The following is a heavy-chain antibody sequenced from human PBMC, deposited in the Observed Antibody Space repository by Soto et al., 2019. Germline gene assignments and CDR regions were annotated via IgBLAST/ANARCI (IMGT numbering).Heavy chain of an antibody. CDR3: ARGSSWFDP. J-gene: IGHJ5*02. D-gene: IGHD2-15*01. V-gene: IGHV4-59*12. CDR2: INHSGST. CDR1: GGSISSYY. Sequence: PSETLSLTCTVSGGSISSYYWSWIRQPPGEGLEWIGYINHSGSTNYSPSLKSRVTISVDTSKNQFSLKLSSVTAADTAVYYCARGSSWFDPWGQGTLVTVSS.